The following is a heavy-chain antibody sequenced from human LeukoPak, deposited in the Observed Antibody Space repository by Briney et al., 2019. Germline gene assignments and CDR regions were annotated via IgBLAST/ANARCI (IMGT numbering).Heavy chain of an antibody. Sequence: SVKVSCKASGGTFSSYTISWVRQAPGQGLEWMGRIIPILGIANYAQRFQGRVTITADKSTSTAYMELSSLRSEDTAVYYCARAQSGSYLDYFDYWGQGTLVTVSS. D-gene: IGHD1-26*01. J-gene: IGHJ4*02. CDR2: IIPILGIA. V-gene: IGHV1-69*02. CDR1: GGTFSSYT. CDR3: ARAQSGSYLDYFDY.